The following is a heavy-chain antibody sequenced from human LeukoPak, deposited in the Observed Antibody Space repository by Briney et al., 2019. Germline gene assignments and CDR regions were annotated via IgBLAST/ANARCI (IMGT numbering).Heavy chain of an antibody. CDR3: ARDRNNRNGLGYYFDY. CDR1: GFTFSSYA. CDR2: ISYNGSNK. J-gene: IGHJ4*02. D-gene: IGHD1-1*01. V-gene: IGHV3-30-3*01. Sequence: GGSLRLSCAASGFTFSSYAMHWVRQAPGKGLEWVAVISYNGSNKYYADSVKGRFTISRDNSKNTLYLQMNSLRAEDTAVYYCARDRNNRNGLGYYFDYWGQGTLVTVSS.